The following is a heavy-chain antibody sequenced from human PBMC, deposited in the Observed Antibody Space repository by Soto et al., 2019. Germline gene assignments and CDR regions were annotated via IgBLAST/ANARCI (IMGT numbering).Heavy chain of an antibody. CDR3: AREHVRPRTGAMDV. V-gene: IGHV1-2*02. CDR2: INPYRGAT. CDR1: GYSFTDYY. Sequence: GASVKVSCKASGYSFTDYYMHWVRQAPGQGLEWMGWINPYRGATNYAQKFQGGVTMTRDTSISTAYMELSRLRSDDTAVYWCAREHVRPRTGAMDVWGQGTTVTVS. J-gene: IGHJ6*02. D-gene: IGHD1-1*01.